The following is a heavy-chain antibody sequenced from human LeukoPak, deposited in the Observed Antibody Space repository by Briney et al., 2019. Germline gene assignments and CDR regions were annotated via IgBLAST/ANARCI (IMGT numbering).Heavy chain of an antibody. J-gene: IGHJ4*02. V-gene: IGHV4-59*01. Sequence: SETLSLTCTVSDGSISTYYWSWIRQPPGKGLEWIGDIYYSGSTNYNPSLKSRVTISVDTSKNQFSLKLSSVTAADTAVYYCARAPQGYDFWSGYTGPMTDWGQGTLVTVSS. CDR2: IYYSGST. CDR1: DGSISTYY. CDR3: ARAPQGYDFWSGYTGPMTD. D-gene: IGHD3-3*01.